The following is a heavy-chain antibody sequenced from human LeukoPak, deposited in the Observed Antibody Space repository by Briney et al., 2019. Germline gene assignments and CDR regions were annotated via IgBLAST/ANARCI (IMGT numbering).Heavy chain of an antibody. V-gene: IGHV3-72*01. CDR1: GFTCSDYS. CDR2: TRNKANSYTT. J-gene: IGHJ4*02. Sequence: GGSLRLSCAASGFTCSDYSMNWVRQAPGKGLEWVGRTRNKANSYTTEYAASVRGRFTISRDDSKNSLYLQMNSLKTEDTAVYYCTTTSGSLDYFDYWGQGTLVSVSS. CDR3: TTTSGSLDYFDY. D-gene: IGHD1-26*01.